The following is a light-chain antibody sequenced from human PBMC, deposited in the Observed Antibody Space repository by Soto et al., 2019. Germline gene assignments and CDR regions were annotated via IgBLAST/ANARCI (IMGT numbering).Light chain of an antibody. Sequence: QSVLTQPPSASGSPGQSVTISCTGTKSDIGVYDFVSWYQHHPGKAPRLIIYEVVQRPSGVHDRFSGSKSGNTASLTVSGLQAADEADYFCTSYAGSNTYVFGSGTKLTVL. V-gene: IGLV2-8*01. J-gene: IGLJ1*01. CDR2: EVV. CDR1: KSDIGVYDF. CDR3: TSYAGSNTYV.